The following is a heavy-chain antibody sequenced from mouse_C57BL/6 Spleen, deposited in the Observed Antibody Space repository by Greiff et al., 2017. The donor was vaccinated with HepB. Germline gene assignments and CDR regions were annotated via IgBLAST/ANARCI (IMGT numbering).Heavy chain of an antibody. D-gene: IGHD1-1*01. Sequence: VQLQQPGTELVKPGASVKLSCKASGYTFTSYWMHWVKQRPGQGLEWIGNINPSNGGTNYNEKFKSKATLTVDKSSSTAYMQLSSLTSEDSAVYYCARSPIYYYPYWYFDVWGTGTTVTVSS. J-gene: IGHJ1*03. CDR2: INPSNGGT. CDR3: ARSPIYYYPYWYFDV. V-gene: IGHV1-53*01. CDR1: GYTFTSYW.